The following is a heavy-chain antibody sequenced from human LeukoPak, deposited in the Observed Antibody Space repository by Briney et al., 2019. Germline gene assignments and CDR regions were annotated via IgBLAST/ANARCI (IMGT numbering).Heavy chain of an antibody. CDR1: GGSFSGYY. V-gene: IGHV4-34*01. J-gene: IGHJ4*02. CDR2: INHSGST. Sequence: SETLSLTCAVYGGSFSGYYWSWIRQPPGKGLEWIGEINHSGSTNYDPSLKSRATISVDTSKNQFSLKLSSVTAADTAVYYCARLLVEVGDDYWGQGTLVTVSS. CDR3: ARLLVEVGDDY. D-gene: IGHD6-13*01.